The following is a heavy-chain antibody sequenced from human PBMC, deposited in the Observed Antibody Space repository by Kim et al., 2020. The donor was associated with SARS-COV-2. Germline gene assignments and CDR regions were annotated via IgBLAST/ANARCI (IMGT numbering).Heavy chain of an antibody. CDR2: INAGKGNT. V-gene: IGHV1-3*01. CDR1: GYTFSSVD. J-gene: IGHJ4*02. CDR3: ARRSFASGPYDY. Sequence: ASVKVSCKASGYTFSSVDLYWLRQAPGQRLEWMGRINAGKGNTEYSQKFQGRVTISRDTSASTAYMELSSLTSEDTAMYYCARRSFASGPYDYWGQGTLVTVSS. D-gene: IGHD3-10*01.